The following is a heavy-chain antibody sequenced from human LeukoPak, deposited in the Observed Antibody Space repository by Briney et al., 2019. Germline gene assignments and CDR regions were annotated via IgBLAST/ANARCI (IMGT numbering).Heavy chain of an antibody. CDR1: GFTVRSNY. Sequence: GESLRLSCAASGFTVRSNYMSWVRQAPGKGLEWVSVLYRGGNTYYADSVKGRFTISRDNSENTLSLQMNSLGVEDTAVYYCARGGGAFCGADCYRNFDSWGQGTLVTVSS. V-gene: IGHV3-66*01. CDR2: LYRGGNT. J-gene: IGHJ4*02. CDR3: ARGGGAFCGADCYRNFDS. D-gene: IGHD2-21*02.